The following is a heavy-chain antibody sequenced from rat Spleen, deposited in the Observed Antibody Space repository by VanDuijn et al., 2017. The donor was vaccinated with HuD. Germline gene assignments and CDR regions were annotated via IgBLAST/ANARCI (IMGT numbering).Heavy chain of an antibody. J-gene: IGHJ3*01. D-gene: IGHD1-4*01. CDR1: GFSLTING. Sequence: QVQLKESGPGRVPPSQTLSLTCTVSGFSLTINGVSWVRQPPGKGLEWFTAISSGGETYYNSALKSRLSISRDTSKSQVFLKMNSLQTEDTATYFCIRESLPGFNSHWFLYWGQGTLVTVSA. V-gene: IGHV2S12*01. CDR3: IRESLPGFNSHWFLY. CDR2: ISSGGET.